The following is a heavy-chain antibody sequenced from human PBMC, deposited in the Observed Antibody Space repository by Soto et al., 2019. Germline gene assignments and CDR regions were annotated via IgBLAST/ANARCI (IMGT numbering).Heavy chain of an antibody. CDR3: AREGCSGGSCYSQAGYYYYGMDV. CDR1: GFTFSSYS. V-gene: IGHV3-21*01. J-gene: IGHJ6*02. Sequence: GSLRLSCAASGFTFSSYSMNWVRQAPGKGLEWVSSISSSSSYIYYADSVKGRFTISRDNAKNSLYLQMNSLRAEDTAVYYCAREGCSGGSCYSQAGYYYYGMDVWGQGTTVTVSS. CDR2: ISSSSSYI. D-gene: IGHD2-15*01.